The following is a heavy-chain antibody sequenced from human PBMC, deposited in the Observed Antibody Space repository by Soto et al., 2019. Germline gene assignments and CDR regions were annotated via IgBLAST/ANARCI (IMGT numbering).Heavy chain of an antibody. D-gene: IGHD3-22*01. Sequence: GSLRLSCAASGFTFSSCSMNWVRQAPGKGLEWVSSISSSSSYIYYADSVKGRFTISRDNAKNSLYLQMNSLRAEDTAVYYCARDYYYDSSGYYLPGPYYCGQGTLVTVSS. V-gene: IGHV3-21*01. CDR1: GFTFSSCS. CDR3: ARDYYYDSSGYYLPGPYY. J-gene: IGHJ4*02. CDR2: ISSSSSYI.